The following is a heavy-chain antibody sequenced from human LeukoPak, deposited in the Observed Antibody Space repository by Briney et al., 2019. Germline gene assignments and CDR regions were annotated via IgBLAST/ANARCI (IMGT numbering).Heavy chain of an antibody. CDR1: GFTISDYS. Sequence: PGGSLRLSCAASGFTISDYSMSWVRQAPGKGLEWVSVINAGGDKTNYTDSVKGRFITSRDNFRDTLYLQMHSLRAEDTAAYFCVKDGAQPGYYFDFWGQGSLVTVSS. D-gene: IGHD1-26*01. CDR2: INAGGDKT. V-gene: IGHV3-23*01. CDR3: VKDGAQPGYYFDF. J-gene: IGHJ4*02.